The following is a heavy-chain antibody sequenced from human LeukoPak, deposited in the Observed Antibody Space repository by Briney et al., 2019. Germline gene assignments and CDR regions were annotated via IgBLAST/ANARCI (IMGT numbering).Heavy chain of an antibody. V-gene: IGHV1-2*02. J-gene: IGHJ4*02. Sequence: ASVKVSCKASGYTFPANYMHWVRQAPGQGLEWMGWINPNRGGSNCAQKFQGRVTMTRETSISTAYMELSRLSSDDTAVYYCARVQVSDDNWGFFDYWGQGTLVTVSS. CDR1: GYTFPANY. D-gene: IGHD1-1*01. CDR3: ARVQVSDDNWGFFDY. CDR2: INPNRGGS.